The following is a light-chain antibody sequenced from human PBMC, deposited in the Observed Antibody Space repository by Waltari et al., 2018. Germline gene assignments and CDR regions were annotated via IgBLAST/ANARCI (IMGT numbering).Light chain of an antibody. CDR3: QSYDRSLTGSWV. V-gene: IGLV1-40*01. CDR2: GNT. CDR1: DSNIGAGYD. J-gene: IGLJ3*02. Sequence: QSVLTQPPSVSGAPGQRVTISCTGSDSNIGAGYDVHWYQQLPGTAPKLLIYGNTNRPSGVPDRFSGSKSGTSGSLAITGLQAEDEAYYYCQSYDRSLTGSWVFGEGTKLTVL.